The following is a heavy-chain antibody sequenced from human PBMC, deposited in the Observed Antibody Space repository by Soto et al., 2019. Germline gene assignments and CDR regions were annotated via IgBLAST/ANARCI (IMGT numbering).Heavy chain of an antibody. CDR1: GFIFSHYT. CDR3: ARDRGGPH. Sequence: PGGSLRLSCAASGFIFSHYTMNWVRQSPGKGLEWVAAITDSSTYIYYSDSVKGRFTISRDNAKNSLFLHMNSLTVEDTAKYFCARDRGGPHWGQGTLVTVSS. J-gene: IGHJ4*02. D-gene: IGHD2-15*01. V-gene: IGHV3-21*01. CDR2: ITDSSTYI.